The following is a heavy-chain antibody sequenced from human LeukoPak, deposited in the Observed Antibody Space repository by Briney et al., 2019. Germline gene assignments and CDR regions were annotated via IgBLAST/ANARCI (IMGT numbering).Heavy chain of an antibody. D-gene: IGHD3-10*02. CDR1: GGSISSGSYY. CDR3: ARDCSPWGFDY. CDR2: IYTTGST. J-gene: IGHJ4*02. Sequence: SETLSLTCTVSGGSISSGSYYWSWIRQPAGKGLDWIGRIYTTGSTNYNPSLKSRVTISVDTSKNQFSLNLSSVTAADTAFYYCARDCSPWGFDYWGQGTLVTVSS. V-gene: IGHV4-61*02.